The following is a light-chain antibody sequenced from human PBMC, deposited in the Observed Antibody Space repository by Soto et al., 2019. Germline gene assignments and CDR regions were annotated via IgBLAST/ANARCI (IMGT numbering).Light chain of an antibody. CDR3: QQYNGYSWT. CDR2: DAS. CDR1: QSISNW. Sequence: DIQMTQSPSSLSASVGDRVTITCRASQSISNWLAWYQQKPGKAPKLMIYDASTLESGVPSRFSASGLGTEFTLTISSLQSEDVATYYCQQYNGYSWTFGQGTKVDIK. V-gene: IGKV1-5*01. J-gene: IGKJ1*01.